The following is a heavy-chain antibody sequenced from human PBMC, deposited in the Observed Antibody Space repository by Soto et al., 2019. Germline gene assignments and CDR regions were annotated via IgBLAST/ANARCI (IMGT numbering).Heavy chain of an antibody. CDR3: ARGDIRGFGELSSWFDP. Sequence: PSETLSLTCAVYGGSFSGYYWSWIRQPPGKGLEWIGEINHSGSTNYNPSLKSRVTISVDTSKNKFSLKLSSVTAADTPVYYCARGDIRGFGELSSWFDPWGQGTLVTSPQ. J-gene: IGHJ5*02. D-gene: IGHD3-10*01. CDR1: GGSFSGYY. V-gene: IGHV4-34*01. CDR2: INHSGST.